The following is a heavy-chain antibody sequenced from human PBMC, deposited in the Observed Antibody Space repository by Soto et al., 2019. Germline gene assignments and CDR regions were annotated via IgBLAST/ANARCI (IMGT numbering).Heavy chain of an antibody. CDR2: INGDGSYT. CDR3: ARAFDYMIPTGY. CDR1: GFTFSSYW. J-gene: IGHJ4*02. V-gene: IGHV3-74*01. D-gene: IGHD3-22*01. Sequence: EVLLVESGGGLVKPGGSLRLPCAASGFTFSSYWMYWVRQAPGKGLVWLSRINGDGSYTSYADSVKGRFTISRDNAMNTLYLQMHSLRAEDTALYYCARAFDYMIPTGYWGQGTLVTVSS.